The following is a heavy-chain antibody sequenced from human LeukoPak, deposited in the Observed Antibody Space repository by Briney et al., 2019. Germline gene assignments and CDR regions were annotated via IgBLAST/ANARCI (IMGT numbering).Heavy chain of an antibody. CDR3: GGEYYYDSSAFDY. V-gene: IGHV3-23*01. CDR1: GFTFSSYG. CDR2: ISGSGGRT. J-gene: IGHJ4*02. D-gene: IGHD3-22*01. Sequence: GGSLRLSCAVSGFTFSSYGMSWVPQAPGKGLEWVSAISGSGGRTYYADSVKGRFTISRDNSKNTLYLQMNSLRAEDTAVYYCGGEYYYDSSAFDYWGQGTLVTVSS.